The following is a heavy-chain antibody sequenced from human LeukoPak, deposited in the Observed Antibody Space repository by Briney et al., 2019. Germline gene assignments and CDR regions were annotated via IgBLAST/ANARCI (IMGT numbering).Heavy chain of an antibody. V-gene: IGHV3-21*01. CDR3: ARARYSYAAGAFDI. D-gene: IGHD5-18*01. J-gene: IGHJ3*02. CDR2: ISSSSSYI. Sequence: GSLRLSCAASGFTFSSCSMNWVRQAPGKGLEWVSSISSSSSYIYYADSVKGRFTISRDNAKNSLYLQMNSLRAEDTAVYYCARARYSYAAGAFDIWGQGTMVTVSS. CDR1: GFTFSSCS.